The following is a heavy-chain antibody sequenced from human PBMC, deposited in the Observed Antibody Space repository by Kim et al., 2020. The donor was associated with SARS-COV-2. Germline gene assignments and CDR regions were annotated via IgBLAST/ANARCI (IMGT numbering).Heavy chain of an antibody. Sequence: GGSLRLSCVASGFTFSSRAMSWVRQTPEKGLEWVASINNGGNPYYADSVQGRFTVSRDITKATLYLQMNSLRAEDSALDYCAKDHPSSGWPTFASWGQGTLVTVSS. CDR1: GFTFSSRA. V-gene: IGHV3-23*01. CDR3: AKDHPSSGWPTFAS. J-gene: IGHJ4*02. D-gene: IGHD6-19*01. CDR2: INNGGNP.